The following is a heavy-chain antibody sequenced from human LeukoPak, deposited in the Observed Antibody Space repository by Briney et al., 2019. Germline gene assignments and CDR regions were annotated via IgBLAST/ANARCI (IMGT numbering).Heavy chain of an antibody. CDR1: GFIFSSYA. Sequence: GGSLRLSCAASGFIFSSYAMSWVRQAPGKGLEWVSAISGSGGSTYYADSVKGRFTISRDNSKNTLYLKMNSLRAEDTAVYYCAKSGSYYYDSSAYYAYWGQGTLVTVSS. CDR3: AKSGSYYYDSSAYYAY. CDR2: ISGSGGST. J-gene: IGHJ4*02. D-gene: IGHD3-22*01. V-gene: IGHV3-23*01.